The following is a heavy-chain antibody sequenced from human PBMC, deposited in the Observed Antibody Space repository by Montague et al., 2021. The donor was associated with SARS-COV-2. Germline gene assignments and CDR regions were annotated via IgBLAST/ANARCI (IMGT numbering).Heavy chain of an antibody. CDR1: GGSISSREC. CDR2: IHQSESGXT. D-gene: IGHD3-3*01. Sequence: SETLSLTCAVSGGSISSRECWSWVRQPPGKGLEWIGEIHQSESGXTNXKPSLKSRVTISIDQYKNYFSLNLTSMTAADTAVYYCGGTWVYFSPVDVWGQGTTVIVSS. J-gene: IGHJ6*01. V-gene: IGHV4-4*02. CDR3: GGTWVYFSPVDV.